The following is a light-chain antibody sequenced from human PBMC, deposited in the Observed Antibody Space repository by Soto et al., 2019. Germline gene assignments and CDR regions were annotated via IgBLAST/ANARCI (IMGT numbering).Light chain of an antibody. J-gene: IGKJ1*01. CDR2: KAS. Sequence: DIQMTQYPSTLAASVGDRVTSAWRASQSISSWLAWYQQKPGKAPKLLIYKASSLESGVPSRFSGSGSGTEFTLTISSLQPDDFATYCCQQYNSYSRTFGQGTKVDIK. CDR3: QQYNSYSRT. V-gene: IGKV1-5*03. CDR1: QSISSW.